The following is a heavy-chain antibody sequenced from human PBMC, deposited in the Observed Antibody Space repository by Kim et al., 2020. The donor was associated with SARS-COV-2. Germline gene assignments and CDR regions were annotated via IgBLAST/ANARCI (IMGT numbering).Heavy chain of an antibody. J-gene: IGHJ6*02. CDR1: GFTFSSYG. CDR3: AKDDILTGPNYYYGMDV. Sequence: GGSLRLSCAASGFTFSSYGMHWVRQAPGKGLEWVAVIWYDGSNKYYADSVKGRFTISRDNSKNTLYLQMNSLRAEDTAVYYCAKDDILTGPNYYYGMDVWGQGTTLTVSS. CDR2: IWYDGSNK. D-gene: IGHD3-9*01. V-gene: IGHV3-33*06.